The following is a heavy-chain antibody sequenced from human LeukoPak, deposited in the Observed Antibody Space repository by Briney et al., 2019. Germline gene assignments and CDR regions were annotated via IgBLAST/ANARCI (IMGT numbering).Heavy chain of an antibody. D-gene: IGHD3-16*01. CDR1: GFTFTKAW. V-gene: IGHV3-15*01. CDR3: TTAIDCDGFWGYCFDN. CDR2: IKGRVDGGTI. Sequence: GGSLRLSCAASGFTFTKAWMTWVRQAPGKGLEWLGRIKGRVDGGTIDYAPPVKGRFSISRDDSKKTLFLQMNSLRIEDTAVYYCTTAIDCDGFWGYCFDNWGQGTLVTVSS. J-gene: IGHJ4*02.